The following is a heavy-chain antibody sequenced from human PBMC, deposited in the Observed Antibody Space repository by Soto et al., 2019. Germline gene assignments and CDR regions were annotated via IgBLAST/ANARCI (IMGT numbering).Heavy chain of an antibody. CDR3: AKDRTALRYFDWLLVRYYGMDV. J-gene: IGHJ6*02. V-gene: IGHV3-23*01. CDR1: GFTFSSYA. Sequence: LGGSLRLSCAASGFTFSSYAMSWVRQAPGKGLEWVSAISGSGGSTYYADSVKGRFTISRDNSKNTLYLQMNSLRAEDTAVYYCAKDRTALRYFDWLLVRYYGMDVWGQRTTVTVSS. D-gene: IGHD3-9*01. CDR2: ISGSGGST.